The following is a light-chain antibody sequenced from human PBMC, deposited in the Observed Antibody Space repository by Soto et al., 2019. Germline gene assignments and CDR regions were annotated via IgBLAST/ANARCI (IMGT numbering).Light chain of an antibody. CDR2: AAS. J-gene: IGKJ5*01. CDR3: QQFKNYPIT. Sequence: IQLTQSPSSLSASVGDRVTFTCRASEDISSCLVWYQQKPGAAPKLLIYAASALHSGVPSRFSGSGSGTDFTLTISSLHPEDFAVYFCQQFKNYPITFGQGTRLEIK. CDR1: EDISSC. V-gene: IGKV1-9*01.